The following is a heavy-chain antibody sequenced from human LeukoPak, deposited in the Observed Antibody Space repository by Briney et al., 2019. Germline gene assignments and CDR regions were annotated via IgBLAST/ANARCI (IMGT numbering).Heavy chain of an antibody. CDR3: AREEQDARSGYSYGYSY. CDR2: ISSSSSYI. V-gene: IGHV3-21*01. J-gene: IGHJ4*02. CDR1: GFTFSSYS. Sequence: GGSLRLSCAASGFTFSSYSMKGVRQAPGEGLEGVSSISSSSSYIYYADSVKGRFTFSRDNAKNSLYLQMNSLRAEDTAVYYCAREEQDARSGYSYGYSYWGQGTLVTVSS. D-gene: IGHD5-18*01.